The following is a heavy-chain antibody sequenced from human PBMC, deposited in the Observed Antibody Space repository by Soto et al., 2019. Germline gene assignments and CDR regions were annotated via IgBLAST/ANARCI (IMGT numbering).Heavy chain of an antibody. Sequence: PGESLKISCNGSGYSFTSYWIGWVRQMPGKGLEWMGIIYPGDSDTRYSPSFQGQVTISADKSISTAYLQWSSLKASDTAMYYCARSSSSWKLYYYYGMDVWGQGTTVTVSS. CDR2: IYPGDSDT. D-gene: IGHD6-13*01. CDR3: ARSSSSWKLYYYYGMDV. V-gene: IGHV5-51*01. J-gene: IGHJ6*02. CDR1: GYSFTSYW.